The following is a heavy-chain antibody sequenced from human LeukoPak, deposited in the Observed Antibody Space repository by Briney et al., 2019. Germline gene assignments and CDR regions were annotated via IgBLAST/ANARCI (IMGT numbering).Heavy chain of an antibody. Sequence: SQTLSLTCAISGDSVSSNSAAWHWIRQSPSRGLEWLGRTYYRSKWYNDYAVSVKSRITINPDTSKNQFSLQLNSVTPEDTAVYYCARGLGLLWFGELGYYYYYMDVWGKGTTVTVSS. D-gene: IGHD3-10*01. CDR2: TYYRSKWYN. CDR1: GDSVSSNSAA. V-gene: IGHV6-1*01. CDR3: ARGLGLLWFGELGYYYYYMDV. J-gene: IGHJ6*03.